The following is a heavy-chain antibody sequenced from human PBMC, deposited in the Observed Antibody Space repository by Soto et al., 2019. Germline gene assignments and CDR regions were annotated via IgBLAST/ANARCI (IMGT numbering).Heavy chain of an antibody. CDR3: GRDPGWPKLPRNFDY. J-gene: IGHJ4*02. CDR2: ISYDGSNK. Sequence: GGSLRLSCAASGFTFSSYAMHLVRQAPGKGLEWVAVISYDGSNKYYADSVKGRFTISRDNSKNTLYLQMNSLRAEDTAVYYCGRDPGWPKLPRNFDYWGQGTLVTVSS. D-gene: IGHD2-15*01. CDR1: GFTFSSYA. V-gene: IGHV3-30-3*01.